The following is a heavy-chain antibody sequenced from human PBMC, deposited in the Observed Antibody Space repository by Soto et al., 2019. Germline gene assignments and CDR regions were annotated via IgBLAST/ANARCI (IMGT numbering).Heavy chain of an antibody. D-gene: IGHD3-10*01. V-gene: IGHV1-46*01. Sequence: ASVKVSCKASRYTFTNFYIHWLRQAPGQGLEWMGIINPSGGSTTYPQKFQGRVTMTRDTSTSTVYMELSSLSSEDTAVYYCARLNYYGSGSYQDYFYFYALDVWGQGTTVTVT. CDR2: INPSGGST. CDR3: ARLNYYGSGSYQDYFYFYALDV. CDR1: RYTFTNFY. J-gene: IGHJ6*02.